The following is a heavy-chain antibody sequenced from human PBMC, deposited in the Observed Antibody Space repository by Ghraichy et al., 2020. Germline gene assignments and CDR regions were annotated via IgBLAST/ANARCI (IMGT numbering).Heavy chain of an antibody. D-gene: IGHD3-10*01. CDR1: GGSIISSSYY. Sequence: SQTLSLTCTVSGGSIISSSYYWGWIRQPPGKGLEWIGSVYYSGSTYYNPSLKSRVTISVDTSKKHFSLKLSSVTAADTAVYYCASYSGYFAYWGQGTLVTVSS. CDR3: ASYSGYFAY. CDR2: VYYSGST. V-gene: IGHV4-39*02. J-gene: IGHJ4*02.